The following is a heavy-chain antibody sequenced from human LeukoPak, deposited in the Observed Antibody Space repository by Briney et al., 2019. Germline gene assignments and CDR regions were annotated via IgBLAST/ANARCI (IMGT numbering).Heavy chain of an antibody. J-gene: IGHJ6*02. CDR3: ATPMREATGPYYYYAMDV. CDR2: IYSGGST. Sequence: PGGSLRLSCAVSGFTVYSKYMSWVRQAPGKGLEWVSTIYSGGSTYSADSVKGRFTISRDNSKNTLDLQMNSLRVEDAGVYYCATPMREATGPYYYYAMDVWGQGTTVTVSS. CDR1: GFTVYSKY. V-gene: IGHV3-66*02. D-gene: IGHD6-13*01.